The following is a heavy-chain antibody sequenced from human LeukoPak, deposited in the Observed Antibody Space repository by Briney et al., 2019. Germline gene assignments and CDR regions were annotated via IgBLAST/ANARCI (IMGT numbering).Heavy chain of an antibody. D-gene: IGHD3-10*01. CDR2: MYYSGST. CDR1: GDSISSRSYF. Sequence: SETLSLTCTVSGDSISSRSYFWDWLRQSPGKGLEWIGSMYYSGSTYYSPSLKSRVTMSIDTAENQFSLKLTSVTAADTAVYYCARHYGPWGQGTLVTVSS. V-gene: IGHV4-39*01. J-gene: IGHJ5*02. CDR3: ARHYGP.